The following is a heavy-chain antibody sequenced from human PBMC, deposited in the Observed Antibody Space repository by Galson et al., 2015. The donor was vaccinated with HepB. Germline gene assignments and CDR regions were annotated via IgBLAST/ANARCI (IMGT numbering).Heavy chain of an antibody. CDR3: ARLRFVEWFLPFWFDY. CDR1: GDSISSSSYY. D-gene: IGHD3-3*01. CDR2: IYYNARNYYRGAT. J-gene: IGHJ4*02. V-gene: IGHV4-39*01. Sequence: SETLSLTCAVSGDSISSSSYYWGWIRQPPGKGLEWIGTIYYNARNYYRGATYYNPSLKSRVTISVDTSKNQFSLSLSSVTAADTAVYYCARLRFVEWFLPFWFDYWGQGTLVTVPP.